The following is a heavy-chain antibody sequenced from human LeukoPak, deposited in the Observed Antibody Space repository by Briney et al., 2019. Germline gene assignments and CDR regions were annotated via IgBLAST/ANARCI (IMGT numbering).Heavy chain of an antibody. Sequence: SETLSLTCAVYGGSFSGYYWSWIRQPPGKGLDWIGEIIHSGGTNYNPSLKSRVTISVDTSKNQFSLNLNSINAADTAVYYCARGLGGGYYFDHWGQGTLVTVSS. J-gene: IGHJ4*02. D-gene: IGHD3-16*01. CDR1: GGSFSGYY. CDR2: IIHSGGT. CDR3: ARGLGGGYYFDH. V-gene: IGHV4-34*01.